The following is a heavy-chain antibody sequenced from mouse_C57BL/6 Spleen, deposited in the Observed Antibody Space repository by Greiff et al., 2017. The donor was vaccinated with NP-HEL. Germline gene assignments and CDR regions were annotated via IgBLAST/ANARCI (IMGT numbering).Heavy chain of an antibody. CDR1: GYTFTSYG. V-gene: IGHV1-81*01. CDR3: ARWRYDYDELYYAMDY. Sequence: QVQLQQSGAELARPGASVKLSCKASGYTFTSYGISWVKQRTGQGLEWIGEIYPRSGNTYYNEKFKGQATLTADKSSSTAYMELRSLTSEDSAVYFCARWRYDYDELYYAMDYWGQGTSVTVSS. J-gene: IGHJ4*01. D-gene: IGHD2-4*01. CDR2: IYPRSGNT.